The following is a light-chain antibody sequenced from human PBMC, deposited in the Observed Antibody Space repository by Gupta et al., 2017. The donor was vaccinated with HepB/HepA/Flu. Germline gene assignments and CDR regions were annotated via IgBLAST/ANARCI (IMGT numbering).Light chain of an antibody. CDR2: EVS. Sequence: CYMTHPSSESESAKPSITISYAVTSSDVGGYNLVSWYQQHPGKAPKLMIYEVSKRPSGVSNRFSGSKSGNTASLTISGLQAEDEADYYCCAYAGSSSVVFGGGTKLTVL. V-gene: IGLV2-23*02. J-gene: IGLJ2*01. CDR3: CAYAGSSSVV. CDR1: SSDVGGYNL.